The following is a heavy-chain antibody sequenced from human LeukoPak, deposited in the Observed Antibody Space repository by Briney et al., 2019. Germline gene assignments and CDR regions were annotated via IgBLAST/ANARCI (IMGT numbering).Heavy chain of an antibody. Sequence: GGSLRLSCAASGFTFSSYSMNWVRQAPGKGLEWVAGISDSSGRTNYADSVKGRFTISRDNPKNTLYLQMNSLRAEDTAVYFCAKRGVVIRVILVGFHKEAYYFDSWGQGALVTVSS. J-gene: IGHJ4*02. D-gene: IGHD3-22*01. CDR2: ISDSSGRT. V-gene: IGHV3-23*01. CDR3: AKRGVVIRVILVGFHKEAYYFDS. CDR1: GFTFSSYS.